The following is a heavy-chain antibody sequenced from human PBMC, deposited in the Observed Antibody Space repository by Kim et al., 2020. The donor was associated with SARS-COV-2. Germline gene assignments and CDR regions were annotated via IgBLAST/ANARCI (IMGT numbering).Heavy chain of an antibody. D-gene: IGHD3-9*01. CDR3: ARSFDWLLVLGY. Sequence: ASVKVSCKASGYTFSNYAMHWVRQATGQRLEWMGWINASNGNTKYSQKFQGRVTITRDTSASTAYMELSSLRSEDMAVYYCARSFDWLLVLGYWGQGTLVTVSS. V-gene: IGHV1-3*01. J-gene: IGHJ4*02. CDR2: INASNGNT. CDR1: GYTFSNYA.